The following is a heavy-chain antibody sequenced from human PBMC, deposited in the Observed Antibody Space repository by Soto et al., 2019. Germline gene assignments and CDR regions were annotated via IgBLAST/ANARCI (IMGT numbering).Heavy chain of an antibody. D-gene: IGHD2-15*01. Sequence: SETLSLTCAVYGGSFSGYYWSWIRQPPGKGLEWIGEINHSGSTNYNPSLKSRVTISVDTSKNQFSLKLSSVTAADTAVYYCARIGYCSGGSCYSYYYYGMDVWGQGTTVTVSS. CDR1: GGSFSGYY. J-gene: IGHJ6*02. V-gene: IGHV4-34*01. CDR3: ARIGYCSGGSCYSYYYYGMDV. CDR2: INHSGST.